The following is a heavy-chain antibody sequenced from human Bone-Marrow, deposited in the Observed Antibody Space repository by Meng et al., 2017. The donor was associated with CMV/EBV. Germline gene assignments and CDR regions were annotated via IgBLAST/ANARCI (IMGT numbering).Heavy chain of an antibody. CDR1: GFTFSSYS. D-gene: IGHD1-26*01. CDR3: ARFEVGVKTFDY. Sequence: GESLKISCAASGFTFSSYSMNWVRQAPGKGLEWVSSISSSSRYIYYADSVKGRFTISRDNAKNSLYLQMNSLRAEDTAVYYCARFEVGVKTFDYWGQGTLVTVSS. V-gene: IGHV3-21*01. CDR2: ISSSSRYI. J-gene: IGHJ4*02.